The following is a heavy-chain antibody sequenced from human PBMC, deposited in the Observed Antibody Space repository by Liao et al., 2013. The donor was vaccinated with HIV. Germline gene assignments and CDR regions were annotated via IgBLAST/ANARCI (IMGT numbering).Heavy chain of an antibody. CDR3: TIGLGGPFDS. CDR2: MSSSGGA. CDR1: GGSTSSHD. J-gene: IGHJ4*02. V-gene: IGHV4-4*07. Sequence: QLQLQESGPGLVKPSETLSLRCTVFGGSTSSHDWNWIRQPAGKGLEWIGRMSSSGGAKYSPSLRSRVSMSVDTTTNQFSLTLISVTAADSAVYYCTIGLGGPFDSWGQGALVTVSS.